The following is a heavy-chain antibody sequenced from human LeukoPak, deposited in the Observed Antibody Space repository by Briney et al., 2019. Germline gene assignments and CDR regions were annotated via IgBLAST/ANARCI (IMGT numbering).Heavy chain of an antibody. CDR3: AKVAVVVAATDFDY. CDR2: ISSSGSTI. CDR1: GFTFSDYY. V-gene: IGHV3-11*01. D-gene: IGHD2-15*01. J-gene: IGHJ4*02. Sequence: SGGSLRLSCAASGFTFSDYYMSWIRQAPGKGLEWVSYISSSGSTIYYADSVKGRFTISRDNSKNTLYLQMNSLRAEDTAVYYCAKVAVVVAATDFDYWGQGTLVTVSS.